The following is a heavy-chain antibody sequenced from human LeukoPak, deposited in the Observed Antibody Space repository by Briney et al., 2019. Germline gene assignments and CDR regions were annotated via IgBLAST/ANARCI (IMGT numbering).Heavy chain of an antibody. CDR1: GGSFSGYY. D-gene: IGHD3-9*01. J-gene: IGHJ4*02. Sequence: PSETLSLTCAVYGGSFSGYYWSWIRQPPGKGLEWIGEINHSGSTNYNPSLKSRVTISVDTSKNQFSLKLSSVTAADTAVYYCARGGLTGSNDDWGQGTLVTVSS. V-gene: IGHV4-34*01. CDR3: ARGGLTGSNDD. CDR2: INHSGST.